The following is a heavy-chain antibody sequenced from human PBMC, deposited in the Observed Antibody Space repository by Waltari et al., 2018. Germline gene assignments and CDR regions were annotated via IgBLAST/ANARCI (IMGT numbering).Heavy chain of an antibody. CDR3: ARNEHHHPHFDY. J-gene: IGHJ4*02. CDR2: IIPSFGTA. CDR1: GGTFSSYA. Sequence: QVQLVQSGAEVKKPGSSVKVSCKASGGTFSSYAISWVRQAPGPGLEWMGGIIPSFGTANYAQKFQGRVTITADESTSTAYMELSSLRSEDTAVYYWARNEHHHPHFDYWGQGTLVTVSS. V-gene: IGHV1-69*13.